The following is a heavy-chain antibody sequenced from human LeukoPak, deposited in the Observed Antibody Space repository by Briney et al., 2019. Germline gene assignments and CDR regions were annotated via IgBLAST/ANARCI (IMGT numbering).Heavy chain of an antibody. CDR3: ARVLMVPYYYYGMDV. CDR2: ISYDGSNK. D-gene: IGHD3-10*01. J-gene: IGHJ6*02. V-gene: IGHV3-30*04. CDR1: GFTFGDYA. Sequence: GGSLRLSCTASGFTFGDYAMSWVRQAPGKGLEWVAVISYDGSNKYYADSVKGRFTISRDNSKNTLYLQMNSLRAEDTAVYYCARVLMVPYYYYGMDVWGQGTTVTVSS.